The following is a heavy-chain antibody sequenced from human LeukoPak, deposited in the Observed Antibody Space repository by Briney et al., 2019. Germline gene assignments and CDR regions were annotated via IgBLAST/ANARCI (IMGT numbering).Heavy chain of an antibody. CDR3: ATIAAARDY. CDR1: EISITTTY. CDR2: IYSGGST. D-gene: IGHD6-13*01. Sequence: PGGSLRLSCAVSEISITTTYMSWVRQAPGKGLEWVALIYSGGSTYYADSVKGRFTISRDNSKNTLYLQMNSLRAEDTAVYYCATIAAARDYWGQGTLVTVSS. V-gene: IGHV3-53*01. J-gene: IGHJ4*02.